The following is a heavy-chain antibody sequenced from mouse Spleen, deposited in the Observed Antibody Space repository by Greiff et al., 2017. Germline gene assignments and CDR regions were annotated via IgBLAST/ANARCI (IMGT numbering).Heavy chain of an antibody. CDR1: GYTFTDYN. Sequence: VQLQQSGPELVKPGASVKIPCKASGYTFTDYNMDWVKQSHGKSLEWIGDINPNNGGTIYNQKFKGKATLTVDKSSSTAYMELRSLTSEDTAVYYCASWGLLRFAYWGQGTLVTVSA. CDR2: INPNNGGT. J-gene: IGHJ3*01. V-gene: IGHV1-18*01. D-gene: IGHD1-1*01. CDR3: ASWGLLRFAY.